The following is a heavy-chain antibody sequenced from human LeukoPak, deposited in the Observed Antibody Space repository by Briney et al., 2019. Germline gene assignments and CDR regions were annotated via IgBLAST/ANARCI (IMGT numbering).Heavy chain of an antibody. V-gene: IGHV3-23*01. Sequence: GGSLRLFCAASGFTFSSYGMSWVRQAPGKGLEGVSSITDSGFSTYYADSAKGRFSISRDNSQNTLSLQMNSLRAEDTAVYYCAKSGPYNFRYWGQGALVIVSS. CDR1: GFTFSSYG. CDR2: ITDSGFST. J-gene: IGHJ4*02. CDR3: AKSGPYNFRY. D-gene: IGHD2-2*02.